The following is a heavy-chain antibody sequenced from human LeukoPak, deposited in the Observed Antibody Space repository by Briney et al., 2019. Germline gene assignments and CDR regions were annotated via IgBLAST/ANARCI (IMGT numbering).Heavy chain of an antibody. Sequence: GASVKVSCKASRYTLTGYYMHWVRQAPAPVLEWMGRINPNSGGTNYAQKLHGRVTMTRVTSISPAHIELSRLRSDDTAVYYCARDWYYYDSSGYYSDAFDIWGQGTMVTVSS. V-gene: IGHV1-2*06. J-gene: IGHJ3*02. D-gene: IGHD3-22*01. CDR2: INPNSGGT. CDR3: ARDWYYYDSSGYYSDAFDI. CDR1: RYTLTGYY.